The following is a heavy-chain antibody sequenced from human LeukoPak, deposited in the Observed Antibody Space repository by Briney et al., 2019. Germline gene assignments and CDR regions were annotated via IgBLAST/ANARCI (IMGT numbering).Heavy chain of an antibody. CDR2: ISSSGSTI. CDR3: ARDEGSSWQIYDAFDI. D-gene: IGHD6-13*01. CDR1: GFTFSDYY. Sequence: GGSLRLSCAASGFTFSDYYMSWIRQAPGKGLEWVSYISSSGSTIYYADSVKGRFTISRDNAKNSLYLQMNSLRAEDTAVYYCARDEGSSWQIYDAFDIWGQGTMVTVSS. V-gene: IGHV3-11*01. J-gene: IGHJ3*02.